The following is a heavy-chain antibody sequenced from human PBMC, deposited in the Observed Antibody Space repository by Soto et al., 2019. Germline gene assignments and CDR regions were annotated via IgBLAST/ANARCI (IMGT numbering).Heavy chain of an antibody. CDR2: VYHTGRT. Sequence: AETLCITCTVCVGSFKIGSYSWSWIRQPPGKGLGWIGYVYHTGRTSYNPSLKSRVSISMDTSKNQFSLNLDSVTAADTAVYFCARDFAYFDSWGQGTMVTVSS. D-gene: IGHD3-3*01. J-gene: IGHJ4*02. CDR1: VGSFKIGSYS. V-gene: IGHV4-61*01. CDR3: ARDFAYFDS.